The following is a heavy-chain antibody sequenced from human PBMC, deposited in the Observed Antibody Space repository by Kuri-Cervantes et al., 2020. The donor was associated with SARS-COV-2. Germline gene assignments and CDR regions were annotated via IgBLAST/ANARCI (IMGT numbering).Heavy chain of an antibody. V-gene: IGHV3-30*18. D-gene: IGHD6-6*01. Sequence: GGSLRLSCAASGFTFSSYGMHWVSQAPGKGLEWVAVISYDGSNKYYADSVKGRFTIARDNSKNTLYLQMNSLRAKDTAVYYCAKDCDSSSGNNYYYMDVWGKGTTVTVSS. J-gene: IGHJ6*03. CDR3: AKDCDSSSGNNYYYMDV. CDR2: ISYDGSNK. CDR1: GFTFSSYG.